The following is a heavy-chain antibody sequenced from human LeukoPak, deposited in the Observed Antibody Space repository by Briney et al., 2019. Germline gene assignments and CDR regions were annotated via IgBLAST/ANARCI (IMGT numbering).Heavy chain of an antibody. CDR2: ISWDGGSR. CDR3: AKEGEGGSYYFDY. CDR1: GFTFDDYT. J-gene: IGHJ4*02. V-gene: IGHV3-43*01. D-gene: IGHD1-26*01. Sequence: GGSLRLSCAASGFTFDDYTMHWVRQAPGKGLEWVSLISWDGGSRYYADSVKGRFTISRDNSKNSLYLQMNSLRNEDTALYYCAKEGEGGSYYFDYWGQGTLVTVSS.